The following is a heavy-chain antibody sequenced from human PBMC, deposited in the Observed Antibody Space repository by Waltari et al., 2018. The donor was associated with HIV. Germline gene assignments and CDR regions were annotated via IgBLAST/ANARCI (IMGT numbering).Heavy chain of an antibody. J-gene: IGHJ4*02. CDR3: ARRPSLYSSGWGPFDY. D-gene: IGHD6-19*01. CDR2: IYSGGST. Sequence: EVQLVESGGGLIQPGGSLRLSCAASGFTVSSNYMSWVRQAPGKGLEWVSVIYSGGSTYYADSVKGRFTISRDNSKNTLYLQMNSLRAEDTAVYYCARRPSLYSSGWGPFDYWGQGTLVTVSS. V-gene: IGHV3-53*01. CDR1: GFTVSSNY.